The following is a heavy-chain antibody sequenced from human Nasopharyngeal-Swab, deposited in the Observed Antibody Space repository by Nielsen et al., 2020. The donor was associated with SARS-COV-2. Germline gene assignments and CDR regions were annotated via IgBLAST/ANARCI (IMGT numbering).Heavy chain of an antibody. Sequence: GESLKISCAASEFTFDDYTMHWVRQAPGKGLEWVSLISWDGGSTYYADSVKGRFTNSRDNSKNSLYLQMNSLRTEDTALYYCAKQNKWELDYWGQGTLVTVSS. D-gene: IGHD1-26*01. CDR2: ISWDGGST. CDR3: AKQNKWELDY. CDR1: EFTFDDYT. V-gene: IGHV3-43*01. J-gene: IGHJ4*02.